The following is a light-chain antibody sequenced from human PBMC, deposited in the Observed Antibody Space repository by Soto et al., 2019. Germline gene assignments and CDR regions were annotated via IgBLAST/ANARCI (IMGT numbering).Light chain of an antibody. Sequence: DIQMTQSPSTLSGSVGDRVTITCRASQTISSWLAWYQQKPGKAPKLLIYKASTLKSGVPSRFSGSGSGTDFTLTISRLEPEDFAVYYCQQYGSSITFGQGTRLEIK. CDR2: KAS. J-gene: IGKJ5*01. CDR1: QTISSW. V-gene: IGKV1-5*03. CDR3: QQYGSSIT.